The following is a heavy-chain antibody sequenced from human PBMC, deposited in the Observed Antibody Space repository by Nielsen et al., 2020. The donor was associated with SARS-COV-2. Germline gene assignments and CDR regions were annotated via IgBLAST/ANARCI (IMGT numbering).Heavy chain of an antibody. V-gene: IGHV3-53*01. Sequence: GESLKISCAASGFTFSDYYMNWVRQAPGKGLEEVSVIYSAGNTDYADSVKGRFTISRDNSRNILYLQMNSLRAEDTAVYYCARASPMAAASIYYYFDFWGQGTQVTVSS. D-gene: IGHD6-13*01. CDR2: IYSAGNT. J-gene: IGHJ4*02. CDR1: GFTFSDYY. CDR3: ARASPMAAASIYYYFDF.